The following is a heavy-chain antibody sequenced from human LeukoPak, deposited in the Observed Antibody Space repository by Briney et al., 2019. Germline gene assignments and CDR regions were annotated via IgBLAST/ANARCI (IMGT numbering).Heavy chain of an antibody. Sequence: GGSLRLSCAASGFTFSSYAMSWVRQAPGKGLEWVSAISGSGGSTYYADSVKGRFTISRDNSKNTLYLQMNSLRAEDTAVYYCAKDLEYDFWSSDVLGDWFDPWGQGTLVTVSS. V-gene: IGHV3-23*01. CDR3: AKDLEYDFWSSDVLGDWFDP. D-gene: IGHD3-3*01. CDR1: GFTFSSYA. J-gene: IGHJ5*02. CDR2: ISGSGGST.